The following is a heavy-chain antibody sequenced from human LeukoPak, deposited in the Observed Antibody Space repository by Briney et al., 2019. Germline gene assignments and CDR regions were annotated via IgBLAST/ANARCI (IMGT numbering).Heavy chain of an antibody. CDR1: GVSISSYY. Sequence: SETLSLTCTVSGVSISSYYWSWIRQPPGKGLEWIGYLYYSGSAKYNPSLKSRVTISVDTSENHFSLKLSSVTAADTAVYYCARKGSGTYSPFDYWGPGTLVTVSS. D-gene: IGHD1-26*01. J-gene: IGHJ4*02. CDR3: ARKGSGTYSPFDY. V-gene: IGHV4-59*01. CDR2: LYYSGSA.